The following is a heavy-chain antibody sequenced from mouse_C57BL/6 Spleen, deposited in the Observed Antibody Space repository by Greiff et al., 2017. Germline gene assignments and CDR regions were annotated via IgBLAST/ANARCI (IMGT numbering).Heavy chain of an antibody. Sequence: EVQLQQSGPELVKPGASVKISCKASGYTFTDYYMNWVKQSHGKSLEWIGDINPNNGGTSYNQKFKGKATLTVDKSSSTAYMELRSLTSEDSAVYYCARERTGTPFDYWGQGTTLTVSS. CDR1: GYTFTDYY. CDR2: INPNNGGT. D-gene: IGHD4-1*01. V-gene: IGHV1-26*01. CDR3: ARERTGTPFDY. J-gene: IGHJ2*01.